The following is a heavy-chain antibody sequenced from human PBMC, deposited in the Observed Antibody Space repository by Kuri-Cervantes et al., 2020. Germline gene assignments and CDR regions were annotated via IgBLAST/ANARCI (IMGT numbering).Heavy chain of an antibody. CDR3: ARAEYSSGWYVVGGDY. CDR1: GGSISIYY. V-gene: IGHV4-59*01. Sequence: SETLSLTCTVSGGSISIYYWGWIRQPPGKGLEWIGYIYYSGSTNYNPSLKSRVTISVDTSKNQFSLKLSSVTAADTAVYYCARAEYSSGWYVVGGDYWGQGTLVTVSS. J-gene: IGHJ4*02. CDR2: IYYSGST. D-gene: IGHD6-19*01.